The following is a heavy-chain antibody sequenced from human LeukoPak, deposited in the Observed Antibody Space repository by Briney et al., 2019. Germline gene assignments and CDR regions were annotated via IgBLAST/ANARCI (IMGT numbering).Heavy chain of an antibody. V-gene: IGHV3-30-3*01. CDR3: VRESGSQRVFDI. D-gene: IGHD1-26*01. J-gene: IGHJ3*02. CDR1: GFTFSSYA. Sequence: GGSLRLSCAASGFTFSSYAMHWVRQAPGKGLEWVAVISYDGSNKYYADSVKGRFTISRDNSKNTLYLQMNSLRAEDTAVYYCVRESGSQRVFDIWGQGTVVTVS. CDR2: ISYDGSNK.